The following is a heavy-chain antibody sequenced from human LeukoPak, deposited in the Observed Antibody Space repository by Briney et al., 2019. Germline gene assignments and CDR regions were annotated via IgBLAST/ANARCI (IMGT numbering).Heavy chain of an antibody. CDR1: GFTFSSYG. J-gene: IGHJ5*02. CDR3: AKGPRITIFGGSGENWFDP. CDR2: IRYDGSNK. V-gene: IGHV3-30*02. Sequence: PGGSLRLSCAASGFTFSSYGMHWVRQAPGKGLEWVAFIRYDGSNKYYADSVKGRFTISRDNSKNTLYLQMNCLRAEDTAVYYCAKGPRITIFGGSGENWFDPWGQGTLVTVSS. D-gene: IGHD3-3*01.